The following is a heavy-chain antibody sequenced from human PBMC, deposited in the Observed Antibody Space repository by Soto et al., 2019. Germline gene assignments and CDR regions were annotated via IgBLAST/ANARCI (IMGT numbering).Heavy chain of an antibody. CDR3: ARLNSGSFTFDY. Sequence: ASVKVSCKASGYTFSDYYIHWVRQAPGQGLEWMGWINPNSGGTKYAPKFQGGVTMTRDTSTSTVYMELSSLRSEDTAVYYCARLNSGSFTFDYWGQGTLVTVSS. J-gene: IGHJ4*02. CDR2: INPNSGGT. V-gene: IGHV1-2*02. D-gene: IGHD1-26*01. CDR1: GYTFSDYY.